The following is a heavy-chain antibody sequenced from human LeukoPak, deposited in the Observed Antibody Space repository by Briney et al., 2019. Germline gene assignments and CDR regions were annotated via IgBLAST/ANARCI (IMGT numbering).Heavy chain of an antibody. CDR1: GGSISSYY. CDR3: ARSRYIVVVPAAMLGPSRNWFDP. V-gene: IGHV4-59*01. Sequence: SETLSLTCTVSGGSISSYYWSWIRQPPGKGLEWIGYIYYSGSTNYNPSLKSRVTISVDTSKNQFSLKLSSVTAADTAVYYCARSRYIVVVPAAMLGPSRNWFDPWGQGTLVTVSS. J-gene: IGHJ5*02. CDR2: IYYSGST. D-gene: IGHD2-2*01.